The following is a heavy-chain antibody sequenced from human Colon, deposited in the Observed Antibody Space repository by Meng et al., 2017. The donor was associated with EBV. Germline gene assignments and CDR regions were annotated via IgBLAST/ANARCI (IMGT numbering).Heavy chain of an antibody. CDR3: ARDSEAADY. V-gene: IGHV7-4-1*02. Sequence: QGLLGQFGSELKKPGASVRISCKASGYTFTTYGMNRVRQAPGQGLEWMGWINTNTGKPTYAQGLTGRFVFSLDTSVSTAYLQISSLKAEDTAVYYCARDSEAADYWGQGTLVTVSS. CDR2: INTNTGKP. D-gene: IGHD6-25*01. CDR1: GYTFTTYG. J-gene: IGHJ4*02.